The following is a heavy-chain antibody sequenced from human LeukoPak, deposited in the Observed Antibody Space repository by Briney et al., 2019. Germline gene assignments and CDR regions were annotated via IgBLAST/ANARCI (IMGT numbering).Heavy chain of an antibody. D-gene: IGHD3-10*01. V-gene: IGHV3-53*01. CDR2: IYSGGST. J-gene: IGHJ6*03. CDR1: GFTVSSNY. CDR3: ASGSGSYRTPYYYMDV. Sequence: GGSLRLSCVASGFTVSSNYMSWVRQAPGEGLEWVSVIYSGGSTYYADSVKGRFTISRDNSKNTLYLQMNSLRAEDTAVYYCASGSGSYRTPYYYMDVWGKGTTVTVSS.